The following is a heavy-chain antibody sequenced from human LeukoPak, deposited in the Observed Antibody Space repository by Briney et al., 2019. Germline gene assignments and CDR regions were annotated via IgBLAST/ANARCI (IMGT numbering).Heavy chain of an antibody. Sequence: GGSLRLSCAASGFTFNNDPMNWVRQAPGKGLEWVAVISYDGSNKYYADSVKGRFTISRDNSKNTLYLQMNSLRAEDTAVYYCARDMSYSSSWYAYWGQGTLVTVSS. CDR2: ISYDGSNK. D-gene: IGHD6-13*01. CDR1: GFTFNNDP. J-gene: IGHJ4*02. CDR3: ARDMSYSSSWYAY. V-gene: IGHV3-30-3*01.